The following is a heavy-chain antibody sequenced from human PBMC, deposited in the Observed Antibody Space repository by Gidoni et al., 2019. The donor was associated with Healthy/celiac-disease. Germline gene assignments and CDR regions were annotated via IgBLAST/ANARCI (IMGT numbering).Heavy chain of an antibody. CDR1: GFTFSSYG. V-gene: IGHV3-30*18. CDR2: ISYDGSNK. D-gene: IGHD3-22*01. Sequence: QVQLVESGGGVVQPGRSLRLSCAASGFTFSSYGMHWVRQAPGKGLEWVAVISYDGSNKYYADSVKGRFTISRDNSKNTLYLQMNSLRAEDTAVYYCAKPISMIVGPIDYWGQGTLVTVSS. J-gene: IGHJ4*02. CDR3: AKPISMIVGPIDY.